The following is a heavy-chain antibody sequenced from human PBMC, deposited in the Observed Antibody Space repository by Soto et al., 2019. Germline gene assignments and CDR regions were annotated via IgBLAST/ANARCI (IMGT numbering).Heavy chain of an antibody. CDR1: GGSISSSSYY. J-gene: IGHJ3*02. CDR2: IYYSGST. V-gene: IGHV4-39*01. CDR3: ARRAPYYDILTGYPTDAFDI. D-gene: IGHD3-9*01. Sequence: QLQLQESGPGLVKPSETLSLTCTVSGGSISSSSYYWGWIRQPPGKGLEWIGSIYYSGSTYYNPSLQSIITISVDTSKHQFSLKLSAVTAEDTAVYYCARRAPYYDILTGYPTDAFDIWGQGTMVTVSS.